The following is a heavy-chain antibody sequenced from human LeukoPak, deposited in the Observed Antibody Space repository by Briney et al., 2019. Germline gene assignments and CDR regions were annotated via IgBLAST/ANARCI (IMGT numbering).Heavy chain of an antibody. V-gene: IGHV1-2*02. Sequence: ASVKVSCKASGGTFNTYAVSWVRQAPGQGLEWMGWINPNSGGTNYAQKFQGRVTMTRDTSISTAYMELSRLRSDDTAVYYCARDHRVRGVIFTFGYWGQGTLVTVSS. CDR3: ARDHRVRGVIFTFGY. CDR2: INPNSGGT. D-gene: IGHD3-10*01. J-gene: IGHJ4*02. CDR1: GGTFNTYA.